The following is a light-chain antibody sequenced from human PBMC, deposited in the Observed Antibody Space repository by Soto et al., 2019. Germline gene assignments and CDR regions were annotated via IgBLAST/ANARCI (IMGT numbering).Light chain of an antibody. J-gene: IGKJ5*01. CDR3: QQLHSYPIT. CDR1: QAINTY. Sequence: DMQLTHPPSVLAASVGDRVTISCRASQAINTYIAWYQQRPGAAPKVLVYGASTLYTGVPSRFSGSEAGAVFTLTISSLQPEDFATYCCQQLHSYPITFGQGTRLEIK. CDR2: GAS. V-gene: IGKV1-9*01.